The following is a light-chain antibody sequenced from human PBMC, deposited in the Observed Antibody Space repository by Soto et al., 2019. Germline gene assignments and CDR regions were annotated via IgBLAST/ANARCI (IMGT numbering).Light chain of an antibody. Sequence: QSVLTQSPSASASLGASVKLTCTLSSGHSTYAIAWHQQQPEKGPRYLMRLYSGGRHIKGDGVPDRFSGSSSGTERYLTISSLQSDDEADYSCQTWGTGYVVFGGGTQLTVL. CDR1: SGHSTYA. V-gene: IGLV4-69*01. CDR2: LYSGGRH. J-gene: IGLJ2*01. CDR3: QTWGTGYVV.